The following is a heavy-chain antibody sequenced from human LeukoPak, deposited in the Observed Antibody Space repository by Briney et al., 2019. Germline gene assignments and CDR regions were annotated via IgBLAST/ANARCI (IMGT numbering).Heavy chain of an antibody. CDR2: INHSGST. CDR1: GGSFSGYY. D-gene: IGHD6-6*01. Sequence: SETLSLTSAVYGGSFSGYYWSWIRQPPGKGLEWIGEINHSGSTNYNPSLKSRVTISVDTSKNQFSLKLSSVTAADTAVYYCARGPLGSSSDYWGQGALVTVPS. CDR3: ARGPLGSSSDY. J-gene: IGHJ4*02. V-gene: IGHV4-34*01.